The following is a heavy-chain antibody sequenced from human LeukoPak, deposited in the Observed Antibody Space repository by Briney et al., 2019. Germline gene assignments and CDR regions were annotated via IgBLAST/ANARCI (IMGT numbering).Heavy chain of an antibody. J-gene: IGHJ6*02. CDR1: GYIFTNYY. CDR2: INPSGGST. Sequence: ASVKVSCKASGYIFTNYYMHWVRQAPGQGLEWMGIINPSGGSTSYAQKFQGRVTMTRDTSTGTVYMELSSLRSEDTAVYYCARGQVVPTPIGDYGMDVWGQGTTVTVSS. D-gene: IGHD2-2*01. V-gene: IGHV1-46*01. CDR3: ARGQVVPTPIGDYGMDV.